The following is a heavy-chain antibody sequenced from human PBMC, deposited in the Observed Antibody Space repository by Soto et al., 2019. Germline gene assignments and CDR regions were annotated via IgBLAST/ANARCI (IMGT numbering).Heavy chain of an antibody. V-gene: IGHV4-59*08. CDR1: GGSINSYY. D-gene: IGHD2-21*02. CDR3: ARHLPGGAGADCYP. CDR2: IHYSGST. J-gene: IGHJ5*02. Sequence: QVQLQESGPGLVKPSETLSLTCTVSGGSINSYYWSWIRQPPGKRLEWIGYIHYSGSTNYSPSLKRRLTISVDTSKNQFSLKLSSVTAADTAIYYCARHLPGGAGADCYPWGQGTLVTVSS.